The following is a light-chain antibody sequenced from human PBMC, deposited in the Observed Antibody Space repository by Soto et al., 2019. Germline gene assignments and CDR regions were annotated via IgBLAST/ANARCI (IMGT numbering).Light chain of an antibody. J-gene: IGLJ3*02. CDR1: SSDVGGYNY. CDR2: DVS. Sequence: QSALTQPASVSGSPGQSITISSTGTSSDVGGYNYVSWYQQHPGKAPKLMIYDVSNRPSGVSNRFSGSKSGNTASLTISGLQAEDEADYYCSSYTSSSTSLVFGGGTKLTVL. CDR3: SSYTSSSTSLV. V-gene: IGLV2-14*01.